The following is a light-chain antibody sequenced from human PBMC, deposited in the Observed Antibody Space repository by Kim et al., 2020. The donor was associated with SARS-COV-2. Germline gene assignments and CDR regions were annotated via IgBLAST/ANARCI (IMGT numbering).Light chain of an antibody. CDR3: SSCAGSNNFYV. Sequence: GTTSCTATGSCVGGNNDVSWCQQQPGRAAKLMSYEVNRRPSWVPDLFSGCKSDNTASLTVSGLQPEDEAAYYCSSCAGSNNFYVFGAGTKVTVL. CDR1: GSCVGGNND. J-gene: IGLJ1*01. CDR2: EVN. V-gene: IGLV2-8*01.